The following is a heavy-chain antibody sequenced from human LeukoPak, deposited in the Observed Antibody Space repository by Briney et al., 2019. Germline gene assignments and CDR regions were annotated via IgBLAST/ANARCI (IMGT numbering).Heavy chain of an antibody. J-gene: IGHJ6*03. CDR1: GFTFSSYD. V-gene: IGHV3-23*01. CDR2: ISGSGGST. CDR3: AKAKYNWNGDLHFYYMVV. Sequence: GGSLRLSCAASGFTFSSYDMSWVRQAPGKGLEWVSSISGSGGSTYYADSVKGRFTITRDKSKNTLYLQMNSLRAEDTAVYYCAKAKYNWNGDLHFYYMVVWGKGTTVTVSS. D-gene: IGHD1-20*01.